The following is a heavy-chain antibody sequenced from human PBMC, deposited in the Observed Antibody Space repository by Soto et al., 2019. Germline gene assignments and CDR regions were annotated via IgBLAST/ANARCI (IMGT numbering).Heavy chain of an antibody. J-gene: IGHJ5*01. D-gene: IGHD5-12*01. V-gene: IGHV3-23*01. CDR1: GFTFSSYA. CDR3: AKVRSSGYDSWFDY. Sequence: HPGGSLRLSCAASGFTFSSYAMSWVRQAPGKGLEWVSAISGSGGSTYYADSVKGRFTISRDNSKNTLYLQMNSLRAEDTAVYYCAKVRSSGYDSWFDYWGQGTLVTVSS. CDR2: ISGSGGST.